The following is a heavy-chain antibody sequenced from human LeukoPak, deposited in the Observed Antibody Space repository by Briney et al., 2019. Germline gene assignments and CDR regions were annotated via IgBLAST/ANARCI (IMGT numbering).Heavy chain of an antibody. Sequence: GGSLRLSCAASGFTFSDYWMTWVRQAPGKGLEWVANIKQDGREKHYVDSVKGRFTISRDNAKNSLYLQMNSLRAEDTAVYYCVTPWRGYYVGFWGQGTLVTVSS. J-gene: IGHJ4*02. CDR2: IKQDGREK. CDR1: GFTFSDYW. CDR3: VTPWRGYYVGF. V-gene: IGHV3-7*01. D-gene: IGHD3-3*01.